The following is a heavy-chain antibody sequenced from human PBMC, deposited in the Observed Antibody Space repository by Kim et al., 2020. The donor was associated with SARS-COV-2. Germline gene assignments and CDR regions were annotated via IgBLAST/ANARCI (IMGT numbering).Heavy chain of an antibody. CDR3: VEVGGLWFGELIIGSMDV. D-gene: IGHD3-10*01. J-gene: IGHJ6*02. V-gene: IGHV3-23*01. CDR1: GFTFSSYA. Sequence: GGSLRLSCAASGFTFSSYAMSWVRQAPGKGLEWVSAISGSGGSTYYADSVKGRFTISRDNSKNTLYLQMNSLRAEDTAVYYCVEVGGLWFGELIIGSMDVWGQGTTVTVSS. CDR2: ISGSGGST.